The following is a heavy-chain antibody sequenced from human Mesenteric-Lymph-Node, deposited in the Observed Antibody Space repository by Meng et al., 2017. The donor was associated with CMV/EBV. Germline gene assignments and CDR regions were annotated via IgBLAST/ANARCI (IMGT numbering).Heavy chain of an antibody. CDR3: ARAGGTYEDDAFDT. CDR2: IKGKTDGGTT. J-gene: IGHJ3*02. Sequence: GESLKISCAASGFTFSNAWMSWVRQAPGKGLEWVGRIKGKTDGGTTDYAAPVKGRLTISRDDSKNTLYLEMSSLRAEDTAIYFCARAGGTYEDDAFDTWGHGTMVTVSS. CDR1: GFTFSNAW. V-gene: IGHV3-15*01. D-gene: IGHD1-26*01.